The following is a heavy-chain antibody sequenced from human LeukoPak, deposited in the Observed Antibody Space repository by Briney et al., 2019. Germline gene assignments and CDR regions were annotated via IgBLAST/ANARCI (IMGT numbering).Heavy chain of an antibody. CDR2: VRHGGST. V-gene: IGHV4-38-2*02. Sequence: SETLSLTCSVSGYSISRGYFWGWSRQPPGKGPEWIGTVRHGGSTSYNPSLQSRVTISVDTSKNQFSLKVTSVTAADTAMYYCATDSDVRRFFHWRQGTLASVS. CDR3: ATDSDVRRFFH. D-gene: IGHD4-23*01. CDR1: GYSISRGYF. J-gene: IGHJ4*02.